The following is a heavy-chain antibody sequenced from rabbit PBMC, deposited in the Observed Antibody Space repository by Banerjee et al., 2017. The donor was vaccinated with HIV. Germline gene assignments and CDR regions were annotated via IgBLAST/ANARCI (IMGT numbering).Heavy chain of an antibody. V-gene: IGHV1S45*01. Sequence: QQQLEESGGGLVKPEGSLTLTCTASGFSFSSSYWICWVRQAPGKGLEWIACIYTGSGSTYYASWAKGRFTISKTSSTTVTLQVTSLTAADTATYFCARDRTGNIYDILWGQGTLVTVS. D-gene: IGHD8-1*01. J-gene: IGHJ4*01. CDR1: GFSFSSSYW. CDR2: IYTGSGST. CDR3: ARDRTGNIYDIL.